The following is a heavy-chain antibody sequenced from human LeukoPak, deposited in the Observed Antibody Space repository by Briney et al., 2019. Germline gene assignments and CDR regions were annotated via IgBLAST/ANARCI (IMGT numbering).Heavy chain of an antibody. CDR3: ARDLGYDGFDWAP. J-gene: IGHJ5*02. CDR1: GGSISSGIYY. CDR2: IYTSGNT. D-gene: IGHD5-12*01. Sequence: SQTLSLTCTVSGGSISSGIYYWSWIRQPAGKGLEWIGRIYTSGNTNYDPSLKSRVTISVDTSKNQFSLKLSSVTAADTAVYYCARDLGYDGFDWAPWGQGTLVTVSS. V-gene: IGHV4-61*02.